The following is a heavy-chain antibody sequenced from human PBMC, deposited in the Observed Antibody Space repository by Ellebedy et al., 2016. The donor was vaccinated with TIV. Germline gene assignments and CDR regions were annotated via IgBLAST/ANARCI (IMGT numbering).Heavy chain of an antibody. J-gene: IGHJ4*02. CDR1: GGSISSGYY. V-gene: IGHV4-38-2*02. Sequence: MPSETLSLTCTVSGGSISSGYYWGWIRQPPGRGLEWIGSMFHSGSTYYSPSLKSRVTISVDTSKNQLSLRLSSVTAADTAVYYCAKWTVGYCSSASCYTGDYWGQGTLVTVSS. CDR3: AKWTVGYCSSASCYTGDY. D-gene: IGHD2-2*02. CDR2: MFHSGST.